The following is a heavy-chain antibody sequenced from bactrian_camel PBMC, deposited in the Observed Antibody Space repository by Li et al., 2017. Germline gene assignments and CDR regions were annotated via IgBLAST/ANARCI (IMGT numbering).Heavy chain of an antibody. V-gene: IGHV3S1*01. CDR2: LYIGAGST. Sequence: HVQLVESGGGSVQAGGSLSVSCIVSRRTYSTYCMAWFRQAPGKEREAVARLYIGAGSTYYADSVKGRFTISQDTAKNSVTLSMNSLKTEDTAMYYCAANVAGTDLTAFDYWGAGTSRLLGPGDPGHRL. D-gene: IGHD6*01. CDR1: RRTYSTYC. CDR3: AANVAGTDLTAFDYWGAGTSRL. J-gene: IGHJ4*01.